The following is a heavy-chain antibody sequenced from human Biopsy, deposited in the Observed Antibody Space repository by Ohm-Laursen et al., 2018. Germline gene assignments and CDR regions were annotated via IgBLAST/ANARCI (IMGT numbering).Heavy chain of an antibody. D-gene: IGHD3-10*01. CDR1: GYTFTDYS. J-gene: IGHJ3*02. V-gene: IGHV1-2*02. CDR3: ARDRMVTIITLVRADTFDI. Sequence: ASVKVSCKSSGYTFTDYSLHWVRQAPGQGLEWIGWVNPNNGATNYAQKFQGRVTMTSDTSISTAYIELRRLISDDTAVYFCARDRMVTIITLVRADTFDIWGQGTLVSVSS. CDR2: VNPNNGAT.